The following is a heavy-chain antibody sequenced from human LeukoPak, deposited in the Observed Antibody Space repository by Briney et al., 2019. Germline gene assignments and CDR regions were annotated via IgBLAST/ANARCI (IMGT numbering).Heavy chain of an antibody. J-gene: IGHJ4*02. CDR2: IKQDGSEK. CDR1: GFTFSSYW. D-gene: IGHD1-1*01. V-gene: IGHV3-7*01. CDR3: ARTPIQPGTSDY. Sequence: GGSLRLSCEASGFTFSSYWMSWVRQAPGKGLEWVANIKQDGSEKYYVDSVKGRFTISRDNAKNSLYLQMNSLRAEDTAVYYCARTPIQPGTSDYWGQGTLVTVSS.